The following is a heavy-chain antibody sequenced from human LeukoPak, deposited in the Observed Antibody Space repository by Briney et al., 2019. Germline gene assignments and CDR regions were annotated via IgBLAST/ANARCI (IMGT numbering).Heavy chain of an antibody. J-gene: IGHJ5*02. CDR2: FHYTGST. CDR1: GGSITSSY. V-gene: IGHV4-59*01. Sequence: SETLSLTCTVSGGSITSSYWSWIRQSPGKGLEWIGYFHYTGSTNYNPSLKSRVTMLIDTSKNQFSLKLSSVTAADTAVYYCARGRYSAGDNWFDPWGQGTLVTVS. CDR3: ARGRYSAGDNWFDP. D-gene: IGHD3-9*01.